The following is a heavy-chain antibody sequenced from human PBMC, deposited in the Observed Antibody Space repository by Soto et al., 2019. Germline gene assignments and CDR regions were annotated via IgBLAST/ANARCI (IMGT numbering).Heavy chain of an antibody. Sequence: GASGKVCCKACGYTFTNNAMDWVRPAPGQRLEWMGWINAGNGNTKYSQKFQGRVTITRDTSASTAYMELSSLRSEDTAVYYCARGGEPIAYSGQGTLVTVSS. J-gene: IGHJ4*02. D-gene: IGHD2-21*01. V-gene: IGHV1-3*01. CDR2: INAGNGNT. CDR1: GYTFTNNA. CDR3: ARGGEPIAY.